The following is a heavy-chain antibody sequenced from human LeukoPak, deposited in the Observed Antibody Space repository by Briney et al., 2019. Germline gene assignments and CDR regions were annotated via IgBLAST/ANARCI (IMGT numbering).Heavy chain of an antibody. D-gene: IGHD1-1*01. V-gene: IGHV1-2*02. J-gene: IGHJ4*02. CDR3: ARGYRNWNDKVLAY. CDR2: INPNSGGT. Sequence: ASVKVSCKASGYTFTGYYMHWVRQAPGQGLERMGWINPNSGGTKYAQKFQGRVTMTRDTSISTAYMELSRLRSDDTAVYYCARGYRNWNDKVLAYWGQGTLVTVSS. CDR1: GYTFTGYY.